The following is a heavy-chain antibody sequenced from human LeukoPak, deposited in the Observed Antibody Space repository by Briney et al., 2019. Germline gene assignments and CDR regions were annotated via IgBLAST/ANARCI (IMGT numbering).Heavy chain of an antibody. CDR2: ISSSSSTI. J-gene: IGHJ4*02. CDR1: GFTFSSYS. CDR3: ARASGSPTFDY. V-gene: IGHV3-48*01. Sequence: GSLRLSCAASGFTFSSYSMNWVRQAPGKGLEWVSYISSSSSTIYYADSVKGRFTISRDNAKNSLYLQMNSLRAEDTAVYYCARASGSPTFDYWGQGTLVTVSS. D-gene: IGHD1-26*01.